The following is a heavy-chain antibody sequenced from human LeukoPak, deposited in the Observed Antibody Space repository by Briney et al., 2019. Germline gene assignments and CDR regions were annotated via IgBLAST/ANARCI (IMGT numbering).Heavy chain of an antibody. D-gene: IGHD2-15*01. CDR3: ARVTPYCSGGSCYPGWFDP. V-gene: IGHV4-34*01. Sequence: SETLSLTCAVYGGSFSGYYWSWIRQPPGKGLEWVGEINHSGSTNYNPSLKSRVTISVNTSKNQFSLKLSSVTAADTAVYYCARVTPYCSGGSCYPGWFDPWGQGTLVTVSS. CDR2: INHSGST. J-gene: IGHJ5*02. CDR1: GGSFSGYY.